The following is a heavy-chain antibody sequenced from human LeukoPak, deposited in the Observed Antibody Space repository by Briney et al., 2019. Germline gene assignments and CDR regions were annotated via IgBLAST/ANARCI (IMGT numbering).Heavy chain of an antibody. D-gene: IGHD3-10*01. CDR2: ISGSGGST. CDR3: AKEIVWFGGALDAFDI. Sequence: PGGSLRLSCAASGFTFSSYAMSWVRQAPGKGLEWVSAISGSGGSTYYADSVKGRFTISRDNSKNTLYLQMNSLRAEDTAVYYCAKEIVWFGGALDAFDIWGQGTMVTVSS. V-gene: IGHV3-23*01. J-gene: IGHJ3*02. CDR1: GFTFSSYA.